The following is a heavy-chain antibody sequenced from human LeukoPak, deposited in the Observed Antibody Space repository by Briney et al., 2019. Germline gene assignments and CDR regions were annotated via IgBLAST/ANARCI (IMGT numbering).Heavy chain of an antibody. J-gene: IGHJ4*02. Sequence: TLSLTCTVSGGSISSGGYYWSWIRQHPGKGLEWIGYIYYSGSTYYNPSLKSRVTISVDTSKNQFSLKLSSVTAADTAVYYCARGGEGYYYVDWGQGTLVTVSS. CDR3: ARGGEGYYYVD. D-gene: IGHD5-24*01. CDR2: IYYSGST. V-gene: IGHV4-31*03. CDR1: GGSISSGGYY.